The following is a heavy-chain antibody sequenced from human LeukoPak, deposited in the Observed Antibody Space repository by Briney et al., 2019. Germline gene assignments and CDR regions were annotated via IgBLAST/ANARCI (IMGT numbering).Heavy chain of an antibody. J-gene: IGHJ4*02. V-gene: IGHV3-9*01. D-gene: IGHD3-3*01. CDR2: ISWNSGSI. CDR1: GFTFDDYA. Sequence: QPGRSLRLSCAASGFTFDDYAMHWVRQAPGKGLEWVSGISWNSGSIGYADPVKGRFTISRDNAKNSLYLQMNSQRAEDTALYYCAKDSYYDFWSGYGYFDYWGQGTLVTVSS. CDR3: AKDSYYDFWSGYGYFDY.